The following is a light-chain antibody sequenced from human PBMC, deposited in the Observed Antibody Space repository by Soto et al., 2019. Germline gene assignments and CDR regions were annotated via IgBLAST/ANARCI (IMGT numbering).Light chain of an antibody. V-gene: IGKV3-15*01. J-gene: IGKJ4*01. CDR1: QSVDSY. Sequence: EIVLTQSPATLSLSPGERATLSCRASQSVDSYLAWHQQKPGQTPRLLFYATSTRATGIPARFSGSGSGTEFTLTISSLQSEDFAVYYCQHYNNWPLTFGGGTKVDIK. CDR2: ATS. CDR3: QHYNNWPLT.